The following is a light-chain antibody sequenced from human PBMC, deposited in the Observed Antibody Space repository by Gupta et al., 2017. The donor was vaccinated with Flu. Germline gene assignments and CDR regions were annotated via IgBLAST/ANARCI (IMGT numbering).Light chain of an antibody. CDR1: QSISIY. V-gene: IGKV3-11*01. CDR3: QQRRNWPPYT. CDR2: DAS. Sequence: EVVLTQSPATLSLSPGERATLSCRASQSISIYLAWYQQKPGQAPRLLNYDASNRATGIPARFSGSGSGTDFTLTISSREPEDFAVYYCQQRRNWPPYTFGQGTKLDI. J-gene: IGKJ2*01.